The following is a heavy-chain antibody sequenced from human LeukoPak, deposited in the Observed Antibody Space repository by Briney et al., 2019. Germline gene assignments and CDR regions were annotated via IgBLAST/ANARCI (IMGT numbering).Heavy chain of an antibody. CDR2: ISYDGSNK. D-gene: IGHD3-10*01. Sequence: GGSLRLSCAASGFPFSSYAMHWVRQAPGKGLEWVAVISYDGSNKYYADSVKGRFTISRDNSKNTLYLQMNSLRAEDTAVYYCAREIWSMRYYYYGMDVWGQGTTVTVSS. J-gene: IGHJ6*02. CDR3: AREIWSMRYYYYGMDV. CDR1: GFPFSSYA. V-gene: IGHV3-30*04.